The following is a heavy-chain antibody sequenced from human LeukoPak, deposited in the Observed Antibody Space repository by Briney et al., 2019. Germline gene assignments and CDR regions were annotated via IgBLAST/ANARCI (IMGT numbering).Heavy chain of an antibody. Sequence: GGSLRLSCAASGFTFSDYSINWVRQAPGKGLEWVSSISIVSTYTNYADSVKGRFSISRDNAKGLLYLQMSNLRDEDTGVYYCARDASGYFHYYYMDVWGKGTTVTVSS. CDR3: ARDASGYFHYYYMDV. CDR2: ISIVSTYT. V-gene: IGHV3-21*01. CDR1: GFTFSDYS. D-gene: IGHD3-3*01. J-gene: IGHJ6*03.